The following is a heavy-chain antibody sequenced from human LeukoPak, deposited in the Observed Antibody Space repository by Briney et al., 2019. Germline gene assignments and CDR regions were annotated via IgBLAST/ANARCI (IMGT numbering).Heavy chain of an antibody. CDR1: GFTFSSYA. CDR3: ARSPTPYWYFDY. D-gene: IGHD2-8*02. CDR2: ISYDGSNK. V-gene: IGHV3-30*04. Sequence: GGSLRLSCAASGFTFSSYAMHWVRQAPGKGLEWVAVISYDGSNKYYADSVKGRFTISRDNSKNTLYLQMNSLRAEGTAVYYCARSPTPYWYFDYWGQGTLVTVSP. J-gene: IGHJ4*02.